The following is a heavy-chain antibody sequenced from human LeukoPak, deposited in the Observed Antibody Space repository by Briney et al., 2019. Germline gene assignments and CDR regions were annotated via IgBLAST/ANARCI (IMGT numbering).Heavy chain of an antibody. CDR1: GGSFSGYY. V-gene: IGHV4-34*01. Sequence: SETLSLTCAVYGGSFSGYYWSWIRQPPGKGLEWIGEINHSGSTNYNPSLKSRVTISVDTSKNQFSLKLSSVTAADTAAYYCATQDRGDEAPFDYWGQGTLVTVSS. D-gene: IGHD3-10*01. J-gene: IGHJ4*02. CDR3: ATQDRGDEAPFDY. CDR2: INHSGST.